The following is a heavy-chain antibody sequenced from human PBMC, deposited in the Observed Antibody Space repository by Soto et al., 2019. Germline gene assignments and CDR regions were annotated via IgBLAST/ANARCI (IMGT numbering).Heavy chain of an antibody. CDR3: AKHSTNYHSWSGAVKGAFDV. V-gene: IGHV3-23*01. Sequence: GALRLSCAASGFTFSSYALTWVRQAPGKGLEWVSGISDGGDSTHYADSVKGRFTVSRDNSKNTLYLQINSLRAEDTAVYYCAKHSTNYHSWSGAVKGAFDVWGQGTMVTV. CDR1: GFTFSSYA. D-gene: IGHD3-3*01. CDR2: ISDGGDST. J-gene: IGHJ3*01.